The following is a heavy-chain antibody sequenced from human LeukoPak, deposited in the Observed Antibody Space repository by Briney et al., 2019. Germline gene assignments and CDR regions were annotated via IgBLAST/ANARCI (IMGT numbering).Heavy chain of an antibody. CDR2: MNPNSGNT. D-gene: IGHD2-2*01. Sequence: ASVKVSCKASGYTFTSYDINWVRQATGQGLEWMGWMNPNSGNTGYAQKFQGRVTMTRDTSISTAYMELSRLRSDDTAVYYCARVPALGYCSSTSCYPEDWGQGTLVTVSS. CDR3: ARVPALGYCSSTSCYPED. V-gene: IGHV1-8*01. CDR1: GYTFTSYD. J-gene: IGHJ4*02.